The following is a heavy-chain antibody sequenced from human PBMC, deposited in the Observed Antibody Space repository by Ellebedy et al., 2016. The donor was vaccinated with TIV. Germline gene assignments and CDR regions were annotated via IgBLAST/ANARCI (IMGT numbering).Heavy chain of an antibody. CDR2: FDPEDGET. CDR1: GYTLTELS. CDR3: ATGHLIAVAGEFDY. Sequence: AASVKVSCKVSGYTLTELSMHWVRQAPGKGLEWMGGFDPEDGETIYAQKFQGRVTMTEDTSTDTAYMELSSLRSEDTAVYYCATGHLIAVAGEFDYWGQGTLVTVSS. D-gene: IGHD6-19*01. V-gene: IGHV1-24*01. J-gene: IGHJ4*02.